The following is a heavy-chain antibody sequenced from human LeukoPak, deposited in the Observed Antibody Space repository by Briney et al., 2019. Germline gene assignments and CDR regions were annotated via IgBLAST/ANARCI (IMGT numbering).Heavy chain of an antibody. CDR1: GFTFSSYW. Sequence: GGSLRLSCAASGFTFSSYWMSWVRQAPGKGLEWVANIKQDGSEKYYVDSVKGRFTISRDNAKNSLYLQMNSLRAEDTAVYYCVRLLKRGYSGYDSLYYFDYWGQGTLVTVSS. D-gene: IGHD5-12*01. CDR2: IKQDGSEK. CDR3: VRLLKRGYSGYDSLYYFDY. V-gene: IGHV3-7*01. J-gene: IGHJ4*02.